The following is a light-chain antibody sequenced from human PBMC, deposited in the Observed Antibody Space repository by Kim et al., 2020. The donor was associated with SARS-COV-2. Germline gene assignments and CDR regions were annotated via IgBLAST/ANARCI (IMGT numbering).Light chain of an antibody. CDR2: EVT. V-gene: IGLV2-11*01. CDR1: SGDVGGYNY. Sequence: GQSVTISCSGASGDVGGYNYVSWHQQHPGKAPKLLIYEVTERPSGIPDRFSGSKSGNTASLTISGLQPEDEADYYCCSYAGSFTWVFGSGTKVT. CDR3: CSYAGSFTWV. J-gene: IGLJ1*01.